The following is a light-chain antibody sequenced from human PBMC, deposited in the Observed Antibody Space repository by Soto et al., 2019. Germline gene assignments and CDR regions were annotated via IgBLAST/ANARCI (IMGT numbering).Light chain of an antibody. CDR2: GAS. CDR3: QQYNNWVLT. Sequence: EIVMTQSPATLSVSPGERATLSCRASQSISNNIAWYQQKPGQAPRLLMYGASSRATGTPARFSGSGSGTEFTLTISSLQSEDSAVYYCQQYNNWVLTFGGGTKVEIK. J-gene: IGKJ4*01. CDR1: QSISNN. V-gene: IGKV3-15*01.